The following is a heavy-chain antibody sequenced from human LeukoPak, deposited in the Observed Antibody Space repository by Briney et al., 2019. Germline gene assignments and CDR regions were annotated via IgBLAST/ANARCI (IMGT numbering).Heavy chain of an antibody. Sequence: GGSLRLSCAASGFTVSSNYMSWVRQAPGKGLEWVSVIYSGGSTYYADSVKGRFTISRDNSKNTLYLQMNSLRAEDTAVYYCAREFVERGSGSYYTPYYYYYYMDVWGKGTTVIVSS. CDR3: AREFVERGSGSYYTPYYYYYYMDV. CDR2: IYSGGST. CDR1: GFTVSSNY. J-gene: IGHJ6*03. D-gene: IGHD3-10*01. V-gene: IGHV3-53*01.